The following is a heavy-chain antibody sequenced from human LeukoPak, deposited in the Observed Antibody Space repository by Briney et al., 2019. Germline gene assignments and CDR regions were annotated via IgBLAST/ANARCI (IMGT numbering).Heavy chain of an antibody. CDR1: GYTFTSYG. CDR2: ISAYNGNT. V-gene: IGHV1-18*04. Sequence: ASVKVSCKASGYTFTSYGISWVRQAPGQGLEWMGWISAYNGNTNYAQKLQGRVTMTTDTSTSTAYMELRSLRSDDTAVYYCARDARGYCSSTSCPAAAFDIWGQGTMVTVSS. D-gene: IGHD2-2*01. CDR3: ARDARGYCSSTSCPAAAFDI. J-gene: IGHJ3*02.